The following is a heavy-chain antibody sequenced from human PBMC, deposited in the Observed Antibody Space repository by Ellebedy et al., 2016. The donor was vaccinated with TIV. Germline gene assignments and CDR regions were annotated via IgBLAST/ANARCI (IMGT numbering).Heavy chain of an antibody. J-gene: IGHJ4*02. CDR2: VYYSGSP. CDR1: GGSVSSTRYY. V-gene: IGHV4-39*01. D-gene: IGHD2-21*02. CDR3: ARTDPWQPIDD. Sequence: MPSETLSLTCSVSGGSVSSTRYYWAWIRQPPGKGLEWIGSVYYSGSPYYNPSFKSRVTLSADTSKNQFSLNLRTATAADTAVYYCARTDPWQPIDDWGQGTLVTVSS.